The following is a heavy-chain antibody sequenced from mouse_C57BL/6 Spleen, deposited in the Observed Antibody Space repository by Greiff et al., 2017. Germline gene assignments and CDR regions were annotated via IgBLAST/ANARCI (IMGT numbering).Heavy chain of an antibody. Sequence: QVQLQQSGAELVRPGASVKLSCKASGYTFTSSGISWVKQRSGQGLEWIGELYPRSGNTNYNEKFKGKATLTADKSSSTAYMGLRSLTSEDSAVYVGARSGDGEVAMDYWGQGTSVTVSS. V-gene: IGHV1-81*01. J-gene: IGHJ4*01. CDR1: GYTFTSSG. D-gene: IGHD2-13*01. CDR2: LYPRSGNT. CDR3: ARSGDGEVAMDY.